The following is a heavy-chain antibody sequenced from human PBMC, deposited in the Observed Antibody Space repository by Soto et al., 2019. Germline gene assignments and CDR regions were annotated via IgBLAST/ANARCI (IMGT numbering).Heavy chain of an antibody. CDR3: ATQITDILTDMDY. Sequence: SSETLSLTCTVSGGSISSSSYYWGWIRQPPGKGLEWIGSIYYSGSTYYNPSLKSRVTISVDTSKNQFSLKLSSVTAADTAVYYCATQITDILTDMDYWGQGTLVTVSS. J-gene: IGHJ4*02. D-gene: IGHD3-9*01. CDR2: IYYSGST. CDR1: GGSISSSSYY. V-gene: IGHV4-39*01.